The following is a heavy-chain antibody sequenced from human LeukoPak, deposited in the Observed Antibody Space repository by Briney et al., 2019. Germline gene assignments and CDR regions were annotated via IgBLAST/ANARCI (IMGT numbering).Heavy chain of an antibody. CDR2: IYSGGST. CDR1: GGSITGYY. Sequence: SETLSLTCPVSGGSITGYYWTWIRQPAGKGLEWIGRIYSGGSTNYNPPLKSRVTMSVDTSKNQFSLKLSSVTAADTAVYYCATGRDADSARGYYDMDVWGQGTTVTVSS. D-gene: IGHD5-24*01. J-gene: IGHJ6*02. V-gene: IGHV4-4*07. CDR3: ATGRDADSARGYYDMDV.